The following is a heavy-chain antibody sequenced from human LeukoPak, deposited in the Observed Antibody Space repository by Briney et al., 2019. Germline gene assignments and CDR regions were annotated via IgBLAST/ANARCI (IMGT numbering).Heavy chain of an antibody. Sequence: PSQTLSLTCAVSGGSISSGGYSWSWIRQPPGKGLEWIGYIYHSGSTYYNPSLKSRVTISVDRSKNQFALKLRSVTAADTAVYYCARVDTSMVAFDYWGQGTLVTVSS. J-gene: IGHJ4*02. CDR3: ARVDTSMVAFDY. V-gene: IGHV4-30-2*01. D-gene: IGHD5-18*01. CDR2: IYHSGST. CDR1: GGSISSGGYS.